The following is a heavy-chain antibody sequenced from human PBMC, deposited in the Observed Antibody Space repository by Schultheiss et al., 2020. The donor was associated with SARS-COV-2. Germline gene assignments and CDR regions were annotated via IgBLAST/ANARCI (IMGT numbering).Heavy chain of an antibody. J-gene: IGHJ4*02. CDR2: IKQDGSEK. CDR3: AKDNNYDSSGYLLT. D-gene: IGHD3-22*01. V-gene: IGHV3-7*03. CDR1: GFTFSSYG. Sequence: GGSLRLSCAASGFTFSSYGMHWVRQAPGKGLEWVANIKQDGSEKYYVDSVKGRFTISRDNAKKSLHLQMNSLRAEDTALYYCAKDNNYDSSGYLLTWGQGTLVTVSS.